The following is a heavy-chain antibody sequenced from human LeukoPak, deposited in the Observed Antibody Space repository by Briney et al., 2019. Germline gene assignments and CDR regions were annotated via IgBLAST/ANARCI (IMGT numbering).Heavy chain of an antibody. J-gene: IGHJ4*02. CDR2: IYDSGST. CDR1: GGSISSYY. D-gene: IGHD1-26*01. CDR3: ARHVRRSYHRYFDY. Sequence: SETLSLTCTVSGGSISSYYWSWIRQPPGKGLEWIGYIYDSGSTNYNPSLKSRVTISVDTSKNQFSLKLSSVTAADTAVYYCARHVRRSYHRYFDYWGQGTLVTVSS. V-gene: IGHV4-59*08.